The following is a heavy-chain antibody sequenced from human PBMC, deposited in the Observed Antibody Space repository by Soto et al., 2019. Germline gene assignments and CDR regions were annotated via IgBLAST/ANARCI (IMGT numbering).Heavy chain of an antibody. Sequence: QVQLVQAGAEVKKPGASVRVSCKASVSTFTSYDINWVRQATGQGLEWMAGMNPNSGNTGYAQKFQGRVTMTMNNSISTAYMELSSLRAEETAVYYCARGSPPCSGGSSYINYYYYMDFWGKGTTVTVSS. V-gene: IGHV1-8*01. J-gene: IGHJ6*03. CDR2: MNPNSGNT. CDR3: ARGSPPCSGGSSYINYYYYMDF. D-gene: IGHD2-15*01. CDR1: VSTFTSYD.